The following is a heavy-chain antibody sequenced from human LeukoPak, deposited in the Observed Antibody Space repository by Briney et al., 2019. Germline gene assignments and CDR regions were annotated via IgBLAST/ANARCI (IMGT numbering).Heavy chain of an antibody. Sequence: GASVKVSCKASGYTFTSYDINWVRQAPGQGLEWMGWINPNSGGTNYAQKFQGRVTMTRDTSISTAYMELSRLRSDDTAVYYCARVGRDYDFWSGYYSYWGQGTLVTVSS. J-gene: IGHJ4*02. D-gene: IGHD3-3*01. CDR3: ARVGRDYDFWSGYYSY. CDR2: INPNSGGT. CDR1: GYTFTSYD. V-gene: IGHV1-2*02.